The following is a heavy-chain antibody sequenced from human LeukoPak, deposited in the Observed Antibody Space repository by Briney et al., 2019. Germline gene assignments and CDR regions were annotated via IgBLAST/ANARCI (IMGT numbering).Heavy chain of an antibody. J-gene: IGHJ4*02. CDR1: GYTFTDYY. CDR3: AREGPIVGATHLVDY. CDR2: INPNSGGT. D-gene: IGHD1-26*01. Sequence: GASVKVSCKASGYTFTDYYVHWVRQAPGQGLEWMGWINPNSGGTNYAQKFQGRVTMTRDTPISTAYMELSRLRSDDTAVYYCAREGPIVGATHLVDYWGQGTLVTVSS. V-gene: IGHV1-2*02.